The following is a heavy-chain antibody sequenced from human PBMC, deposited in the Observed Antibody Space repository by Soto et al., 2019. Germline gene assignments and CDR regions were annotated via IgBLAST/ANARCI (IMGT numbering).Heavy chain of an antibody. CDR3: ARSLLHFDY. CDR2: IYHSGST. V-gene: IGHV4-30-2*01. Sequence: SETLSLTCAVSGGSISSGGYSWRWIRQPPGKGLEWIGYIYHSGSTYYNPSLKSRVTISVDRSKNQFSLKLSSVTAADTAVYYCARSLLHFDYWGQGTLVTVSS. CDR1: GGSISSGGYS. J-gene: IGHJ4*02.